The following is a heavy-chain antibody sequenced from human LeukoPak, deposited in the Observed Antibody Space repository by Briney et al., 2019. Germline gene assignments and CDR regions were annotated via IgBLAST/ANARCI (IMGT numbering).Heavy chain of an antibody. Sequence: GGSLRLSCAASGSTFSSYGMHWVRQAPGKGLEWVAVISYDGSNKYYADSVKGRFTISRDNSKNTLYLQMNSLRAEDTAVYYCARDGFDGYWGQGTLVTVSS. CDR1: GSTFSSYG. D-gene: IGHD3-9*01. CDR3: ARDGFDGY. V-gene: IGHV3-30*19. CDR2: ISYDGSNK. J-gene: IGHJ4*02.